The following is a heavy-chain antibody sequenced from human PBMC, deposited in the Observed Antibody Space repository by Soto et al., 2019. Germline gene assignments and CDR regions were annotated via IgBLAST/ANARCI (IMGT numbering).Heavy chain of an antibody. CDR1: GFTFSSSA. Sequence: GGSLRLSCSASGFTFSSSAMTWVRQAPGKGLEWVSAISGSGGSTYYADSVKGRFTISRDNSKNTLYLQMNSPRAEDTAVYYCASVEWLPLTYYYYGMDVWGQGTTVTVSS. D-gene: IGHD3-3*01. CDR3: ASVEWLPLTYYYYGMDV. J-gene: IGHJ6*02. CDR2: ISGSGGST. V-gene: IGHV3-23*01.